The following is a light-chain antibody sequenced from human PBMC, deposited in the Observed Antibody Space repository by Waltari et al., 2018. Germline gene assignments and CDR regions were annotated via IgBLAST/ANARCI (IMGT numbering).Light chain of an antibody. CDR2: ENS. J-gene: IGLJ2*01. Sequence: VFTQPPSVSAAPGQRVSISCTGSYPNIGTNYVTWYQQFPGPAPTLILYENSERPSGIPDRFSGSRSGASAILVISGVQTGDEGDYYCGTWDSTLGAGVFGGGTKLTVL. CDR1: YPNIGTNY. V-gene: IGLV1-51*02. CDR3: GTWDSTLGAGV.